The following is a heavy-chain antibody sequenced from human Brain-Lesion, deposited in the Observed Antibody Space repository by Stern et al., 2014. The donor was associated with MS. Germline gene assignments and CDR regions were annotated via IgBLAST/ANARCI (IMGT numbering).Heavy chain of an antibody. CDR3: ARRATYNEWKQIWGGWFDP. CDR2: IYYSGTT. Sequence: MQLVESGPGLVKPSKTLSLPCTVSGDSLSGGGYYWRWLRQPPGKGLEWIGPIYYSGTTYYNPSLKSRVTMSVDTSNNQFSLRLRSVTAADTAVYYCARRATYNEWKQIWGGWFDPWGQGTLVTVSS. J-gene: IGHJ5*02. CDR1: GDSLSGGGYY. V-gene: IGHV4-31*03. D-gene: IGHD5-18*01.